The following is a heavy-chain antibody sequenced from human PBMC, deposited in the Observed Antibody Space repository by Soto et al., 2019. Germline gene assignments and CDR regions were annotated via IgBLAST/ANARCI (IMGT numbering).Heavy chain of an antibody. CDR3: AREPRRSVVTDYYGMDV. Sequence: GGSLRLSCAASGFTFSSYSMNWVRQAPGKGLEWVSYISSSSSTIYYADSVKGRFTISRDNAKNSLYLQMNSLRDEDTAVYYCAREPRRSVVTDYYGMDVWGQGTTVTVSS. D-gene: IGHD2-15*01. V-gene: IGHV3-48*02. CDR1: GFTFSSYS. CDR2: ISSSSSTI. J-gene: IGHJ6*02.